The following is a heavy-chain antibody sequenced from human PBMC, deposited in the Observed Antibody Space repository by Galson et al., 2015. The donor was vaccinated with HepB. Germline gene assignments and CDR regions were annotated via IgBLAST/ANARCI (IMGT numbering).Heavy chain of an antibody. J-gene: IGHJ5*01. CDR1: GFTFAKYW. CDR2: IKEDGSEK. V-gene: IGHV3-7*01. CDR3: ARDRAVAGGGDWFDS. Sequence: SLRLSCAASGFTFAKYWMSWVRQAPGKGLQWVANIKEDGSEKFYVDSVKGRFTISRDNAKNSLWLQMNSLRADDTAVHYCARDRAVAGGGDWFDSWGQGTLVTISS. D-gene: IGHD6-19*01.